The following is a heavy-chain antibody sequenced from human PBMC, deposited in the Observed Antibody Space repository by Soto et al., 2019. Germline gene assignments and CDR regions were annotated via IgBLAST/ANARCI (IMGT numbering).Heavy chain of an antibody. CDR2: ISSSSSYI. CDR3: ARLAARFFDY. Sequence: EVQLVESGGGLVKPGESLRLSCAASGFTFSSYSMNWVRQAPGKGLEWVSSISSSSSYIYYADSVKGRFTISRDNAKNSLYLQMNSLRAEDTAVYYCARLAARFFDYWGQGTLVTVSS. CDR1: GFTFSSYS. J-gene: IGHJ4*02. V-gene: IGHV3-21*01. D-gene: IGHD6-6*01.